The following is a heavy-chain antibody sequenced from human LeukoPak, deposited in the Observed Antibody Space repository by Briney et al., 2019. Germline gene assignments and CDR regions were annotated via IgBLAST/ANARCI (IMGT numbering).Heavy chain of an antibody. V-gene: IGHV3-23*01. CDR1: GFTLSSYA. J-gene: IGHJ4*02. CDR3: ARGLYTSSSSFD. Sequence: GGSLRLSCAASGFTLSSYAMTWVRQAPGRGLEWVSSVDGGGGGTYYADSVKGRFTISRDNSKNTLYLQVNSLRADDTAVYYCARGLYTSSSSFDWGQGTLVTVSS. D-gene: IGHD6-6*01. CDR2: VDGGGGGT.